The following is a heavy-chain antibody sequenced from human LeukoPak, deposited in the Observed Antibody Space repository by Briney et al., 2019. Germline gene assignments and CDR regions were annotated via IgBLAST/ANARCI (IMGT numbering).Heavy chain of an antibody. D-gene: IGHD3-10*01. J-gene: IGHJ5*02. CDR1: RDTFSRYG. CDR3: GIVSLVRGDIGFWFDP. Sequence: ASVKVSCKASRDTFSRYGITWVRQAPGQGLEWMGWISGYNDKTNYAQKFQGRVTMTTDISTTTAYMELRSLRSDDTALYYCGIVSLVRGDIGFWFDPWGQGTLVTVSS. CDR2: ISGYNDKT. V-gene: IGHV1-18*01.